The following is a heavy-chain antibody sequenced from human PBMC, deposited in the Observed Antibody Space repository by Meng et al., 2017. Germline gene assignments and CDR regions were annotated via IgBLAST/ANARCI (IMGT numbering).Heavy chain of an antibody. CDR2: INPSGGST. V-gene: IGHV1-46*01. J-gene: IGHJ4*02. CDR3: ARDGSTGWNGD. CDR1: GYTFTSYY. D-gene: IGHD6-19*01. Sequence: ASVKVSCKASGYTFTSYYMHWVRQAPGQGREWMGIINPSGGSTSYAQKFQGRVTMTRETSTSTVYMELSSLRSEDTAVYYCARDGSTGWNGDWGQGTLVTVSS.